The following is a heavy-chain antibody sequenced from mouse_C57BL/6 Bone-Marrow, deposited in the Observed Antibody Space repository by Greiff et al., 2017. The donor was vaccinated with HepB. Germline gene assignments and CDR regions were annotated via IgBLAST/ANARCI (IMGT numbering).Heavy chain of an antibody. CDR2: IYPRSGNT. CDR3: ARVYAAWFAY. Sequence: QVQLKQSGAELARPGASVKLSCKASGYTFTSYGISWVKQRTGQGLEWIGEIYPRSGNTYYNEKFKGKATLTADKSSSTAYMELRSLTSEDSAVYFCARVYAAWFAYWGQGTLVTVSA. V-gene: IGHV1-81*01. CDR1: GYTFTSYG. J-gene: IGHJ3*01. D-gene: IGHD1-1*01.